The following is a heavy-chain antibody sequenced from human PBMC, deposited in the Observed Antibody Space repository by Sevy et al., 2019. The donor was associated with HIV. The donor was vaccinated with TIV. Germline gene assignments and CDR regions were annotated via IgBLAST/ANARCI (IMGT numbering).Heavy chain of an antibody. D-gene: IGHD2-15*01. V-gene: IGHV4-34*01. Sequence: SETLSLTCAVYGGSFSGYYWSWIRQPPGKGLEWIGEINHSGGTNYNPSLKSRGTISVDTSKNQFSLKLNYVSAADTAVYYCARHCTGSSCSHAFDIWGQGTMVTVSS. CDR1: GGSFSGYY. J-gene: IGHJ3*02. CDR2: INHSGGT. CDR3: ARHCTGSSCSHAFDI.